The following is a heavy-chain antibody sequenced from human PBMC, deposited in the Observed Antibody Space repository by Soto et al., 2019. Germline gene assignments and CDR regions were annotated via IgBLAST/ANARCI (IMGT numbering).Heavy chain of an antibody. V-gene: IGHV4-39*01. D-gene: IGHD5-12*01. Sequence: SETLSLTCTVSGCSISSSSYYWGWIRQPPGKGLEWIGSIYYSGSTYYNPSLKSRVTISVDTSKNQFSLKLSSVTAADTAVYYCASQNSGYDSVDYWGQGTLVTVSS. CDR1: GCSISSSSYY. CDR2: IYYSGST. CDR3: ASQNSGYDSVDY. J-gene: IGHJ4*02.